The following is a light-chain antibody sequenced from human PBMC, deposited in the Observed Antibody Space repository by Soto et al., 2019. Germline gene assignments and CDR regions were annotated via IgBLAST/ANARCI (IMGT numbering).Light chain of an antibody. Sequence: QPALTRPASGSGSPGQSITSSCTGTSSDVGSYNLVSWYQQHPGKAPKLMLYEVSKRPSGVSNRFSGSKSGNTASLTISGLQAEDEADYYCCSYAGINTFYVFGTGTKVTVL. J-gene: IGLJ1*01. CDR1: SSDVGSYNL. V-gene: IGLV2-23*02. CDR3: CSYAGINTFYV. CDR2: EVS.